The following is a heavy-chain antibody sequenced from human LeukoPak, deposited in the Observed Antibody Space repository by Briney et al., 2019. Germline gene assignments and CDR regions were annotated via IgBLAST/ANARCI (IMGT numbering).Heavy chain of an antibody. CDR3: ARVAYIVATPDY. CDR2: IDPNSGGT. J-gene: IGHJ4*02. D-gene: IGHD5-12*01. Sequence: ASVKVSCKASGYTFTGYYMHWVRQAPGQGLEWMGWIDPNSGGTNYAQKFQGRVTMTRDTSISTAYMELSRLRSDDTAVCYCARVAYIVATPDYWGQGTLVTVSS. CDR1: GYTFTGYY. V-gene: IGHV1-2*02.